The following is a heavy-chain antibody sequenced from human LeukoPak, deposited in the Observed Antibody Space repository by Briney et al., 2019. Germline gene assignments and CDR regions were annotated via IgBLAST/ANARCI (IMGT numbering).Heavy chain of an antibody. J-gene: IGHJ6*02. CDR1: GGSFSGSY. Sequence: PSETLSLTCAVYGGSFSGSYWSWIRQPPGKGLEWIGEINHSGSTNYNPSLKSRVTISVDTSKNQFSLKLSSVTAADTAVYYCARVSIAAAGDYYYYGMDVWGQGTTVTVSS. CDR3: ARVSIAAAGDYYYYGMDV. CDR2: INHSGST. V-gene: IGHV4-34*01. D-gene: IGHD6-13*01.